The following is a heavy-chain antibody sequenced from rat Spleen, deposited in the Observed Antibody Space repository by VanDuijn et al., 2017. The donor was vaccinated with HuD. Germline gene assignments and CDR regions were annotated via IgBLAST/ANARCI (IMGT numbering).Heavy chain of an antibody. V-gene: IGHV3-3*01. CDR2: INSAGST. CDR3: AKTTVAYYYVMDA. CDR1: GCSITNGYR. D-gene: IGHD1-3*01. Sequence: EVQLQESGPGLVKPSQSLSLTCSVTGCSITNGYRWNWIRKFPGNKLEWMGYINSAGSTNYNPSLKSRISITRDTSKNQFFLQVNSVTTEDTATYYCAKTTVAYYYVMDAWGQGASVTVSS. J-gene: IGHJ4*01.